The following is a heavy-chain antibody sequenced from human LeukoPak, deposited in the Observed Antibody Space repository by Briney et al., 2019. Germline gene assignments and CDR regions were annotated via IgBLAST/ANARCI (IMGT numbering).Heavy chain of an antibody. Sequence: PGGSLRLSCAASGFTLSTYGMTWVRQAPGKGLEWVSSIRGSGDYTDYADSVRGRFTISRDSSKNTLHLHMNSLSAEDTAVYFCGRDPNGDYVGAFEFWGQGTLVTVSS. CDR3: GRDPNGDYVGAFEF. CDR2: IRGSGDYT. V-gene: IGHV3-23*01. J-gene: IGHJ3*01. D-gene: IGHD4-17*01. CDR1: GFTLSTYG.